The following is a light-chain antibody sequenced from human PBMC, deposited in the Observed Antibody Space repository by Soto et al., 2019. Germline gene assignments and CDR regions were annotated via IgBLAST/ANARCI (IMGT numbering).Light chain of an antibody. V-gene: IGKV4-1*01. CDR3: QQYCSTPRA. J-gene: IGKJ1*01. CDR1: QSLICSSNDKSY. Sequence: IVMTQSPDSLAVSLGERATVNCKSSQSLICSSNDKSYLAWYQHKPGQPPKLLIYWASTRESGVPDRFSGSGSGTDFTLTIASLQAEDVAVYYCQQYCSTPRAFGQGTKVEIK. CDR2: WAS.